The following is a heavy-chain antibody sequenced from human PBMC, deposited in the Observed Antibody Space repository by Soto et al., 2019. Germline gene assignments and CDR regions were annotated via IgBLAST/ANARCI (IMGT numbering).Heavy chain of an antibody. D-gene: IGHD6-13*01. CDR2: IIPIFGTA. J-gene: IGHJ6*02. V-gene: IGHV1-69*01. CDR3: ARASIAAAGTSIYYYYYGMDV. Sequence: QVQLVQSGAEVKKPGSSVKVSCKASGGTFSSYAISWLRQAPGQGLEWMGGIIPIFGTANYAQKFQGRVTITADESTSTAYMELSSLRSEDTAVYYCARASIAAAGTSIYYYYYGMDVWGQGTTVTVSS. CDR1: GGTFSSYA.